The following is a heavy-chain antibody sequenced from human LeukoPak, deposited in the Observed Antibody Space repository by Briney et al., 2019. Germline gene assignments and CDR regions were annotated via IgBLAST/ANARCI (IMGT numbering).Heavy chain of an antibody. CDR2: INHSGST. J-gene: IGHJ4*02. V-gene: IGHV4-34*01. CDR1: GGSFSGYY. Sequence: SETLSLTCAVYGGSFSGYYWSWIRQPPGKGLEWIGEINHSGSTNYNPSLKSRVTISVDTSKNQFSLKLSSVTAADTAVSYCARGAIITIFGVARPFDYWGQGTLVTVSS. D-gene: IGHD3-3*01. CDR3: ARGAIITIFGVARPFDY.